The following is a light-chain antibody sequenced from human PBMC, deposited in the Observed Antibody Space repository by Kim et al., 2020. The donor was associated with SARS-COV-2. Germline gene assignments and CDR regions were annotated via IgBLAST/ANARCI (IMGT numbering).Light chain of an antibody. Sequence: QSALTHPASVSGSPGQSITISRTGTSSDVGGYNYVSWYQQHPGKAPKLMIYDVSNRPSGVSNRFSGSKSGNTASLTISGLQAEDEAAYYCSSYTSSSTLVVFGGRPQLTVL. V-gene: IGLV2-14*03. J-gene: IGLJ2*01. CDR3: SSYTSSSTLVV. CDR1: SSDVGGYNY. CDR2: DVS.